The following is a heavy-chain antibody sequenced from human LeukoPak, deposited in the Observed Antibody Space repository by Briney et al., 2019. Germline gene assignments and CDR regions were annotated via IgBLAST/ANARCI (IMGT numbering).Heavy chain of an antibody. CDR1: GFTFSSYW. CDR2: ISGSGDGT. D-gene: IGHD3-10*01. J-gene: IGHJ6*02. V-gene: IGHV3-23*01. Sequence: TGGSLRLSCAASGFTFSSYWMSWVRQAPGKGLEWVSGISGSGDGTYYADSVKGQFTIYRENSKNTLYLQMNSLRGEDTAVYYCAKAALRGVIFMDVWGQGTPVTVSS. CDR3: AKAALRGVIFMDV.